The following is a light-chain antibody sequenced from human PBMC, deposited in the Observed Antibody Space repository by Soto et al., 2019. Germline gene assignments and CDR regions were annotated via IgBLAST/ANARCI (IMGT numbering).Light chain of an antibody. CDR3: HQYGSSPRT. CDR2: GAS. CDR1: QSVTSSY. J-gene: IGKJ1*01. Sequence: EIVLTQSPGTLSLSPGEGATLSCRASQSVTSSYLAWYQQKPGQAPRLLIYGASSRAIDMPHRFSGSGSGIDFTLIIIRMEPEDFAVYYCHQYGSSPRTFGQGTKVEIK. V-gene: IGKV3-20*01.